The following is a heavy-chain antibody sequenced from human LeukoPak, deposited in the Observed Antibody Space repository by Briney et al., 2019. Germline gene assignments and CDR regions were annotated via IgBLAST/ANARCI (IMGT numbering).Heavy chain of an antibody. CDR2: ISSSGSTI. CDR3: ASGYSISWPFGYYYGMDV. V-gene: IGHV3-11*01. CDR1: GLTFSDYY. Sequence: GGSLRLSCAASGLTFSDYYMSWIRQAPGKGLEGVSYISSSGSTIYYADSVKARYTLSRDNAKNSLYLQMNSLRAEHTAVYYCASGYSISWPFGYYYGMDVWGQGTTVTVSS. D-gene: IGHD6-13*01. J-gene: IGHJ6*02.